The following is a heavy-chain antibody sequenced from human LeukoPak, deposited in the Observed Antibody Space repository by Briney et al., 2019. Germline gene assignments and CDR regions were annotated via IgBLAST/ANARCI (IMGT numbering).Heavy chain of an antibody. V-gene: IGHV3-30*02. J-gene: IGHJ4*02. D-gene: IGHD5-24*01. CDR2: IRYDGSNK. CDR1: GFTFSSYG. Sequence: GGSLRLSCAASGFTFSSYGMHWVRQAPGKGLEWVAFIRYDGSNKYYADSVKGRFTISRDNSKNTLYLQMNSLRAEDTAVYYCAKDKGDGYNFGYFDYWGQGTLVTVSS. CDR3: AKDKGDGYNFGYFDY.